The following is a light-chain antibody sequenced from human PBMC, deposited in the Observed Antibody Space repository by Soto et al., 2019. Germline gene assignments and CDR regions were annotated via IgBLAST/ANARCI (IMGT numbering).Light chain of an antibody. V-gene: IGKV1-8*01. CDR3: QQYNPYSRT. CDR1: QGISNY. CDR2: AAS. Sequence: ALRMTQSPSSLSASTGGRVTITRRASQGISNYLNWYQQKPGKAPKXXIYAASTLQSGVPSRFSGIGSGTDCTITISGLQPNDFETYYGQQYNPYSRTFGQGTKVDIK. J-gene: IGKJ1*01.